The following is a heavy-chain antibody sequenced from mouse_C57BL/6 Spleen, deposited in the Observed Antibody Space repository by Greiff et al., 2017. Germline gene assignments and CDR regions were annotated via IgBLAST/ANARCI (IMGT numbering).Heavy chain of an antibody. CDR3: AKKDTVVYAYDMYY. J-gene: IGHJ4*01. Sequence: VQLQQSGPGLVAPSQSLSITCTVSGFSLTSYGVSWVRQPPGKGLEWLGVIWGDGSTNYHSAPLSRLSISKDNSKNQVFLMLNSLHTDDTATYYGAKKDTVVYAYDMYYWGQGASVTVSS. CDR2: IWGDGST. CDR1: GFSLTSYG. V-gene: IGHV2-3*01. D-gene: IGHD1-1*01.